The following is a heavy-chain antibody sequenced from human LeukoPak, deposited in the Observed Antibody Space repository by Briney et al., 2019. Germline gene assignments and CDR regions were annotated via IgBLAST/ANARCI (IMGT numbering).Heavy chain of an antibody. Sequence: ASVKVSCKASGGTFSSYAISWVRQAPGQGLEWMGGIIPIFGTANYAQKFQGRVTITTDESTSTAYMELNSLRAEDTAVYYCARHRYCSGGSCYSDYWGQGTLVTVSS. CDR3: ARHRYCSGGSCYSDY. J-gene: IGHJ4*02. D-gene: IGHD2-15*01. CDR2: IIPIFGTA. CDR1: GGTFSSYA. V-gene: IGHV1-69*05.